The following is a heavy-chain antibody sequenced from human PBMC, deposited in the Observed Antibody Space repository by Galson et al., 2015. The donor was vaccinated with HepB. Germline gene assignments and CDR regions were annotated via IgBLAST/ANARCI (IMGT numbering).Heavy chain of an antibody. CDR1: GFSLSNARMG. V-gene: IGHV2-26*01. D-gene: IGHD3-3*01. J-gene: IGHJ6*03. Sequence: PALVKPTQTLTLTCTVSGFSLSNARMGVSWIRQPPGKALEWLAHIFWNDEKSYSTSLKTRLTISKDTSKSQVVLTMTNMDPVDTGTYYCARIDESYDFWSASHSSYYMDVWGKGITVTVSS. CDR3: ARIDESYDFWSASHSSYYMDV. CDR2: IFWNDEK.